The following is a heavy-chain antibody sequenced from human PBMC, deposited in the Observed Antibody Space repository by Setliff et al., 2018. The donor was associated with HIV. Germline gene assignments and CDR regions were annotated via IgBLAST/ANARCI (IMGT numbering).Heavy chain of an antibody. CDR2: IHQSGTA. CDR3: ARQVGEGKWYLDS. V-gene: IGHV4-39*01. Sequence: PSETLSLTCAVSGVSVNNDDDYWGWNRQPPGKGLEWIAIIHQSGTAHKRPSLKSRVTISIDTSENLFSLKLSGVTAADTAIYYCARQVGEGKWYLDSWGHGTLVTVSS. D-gene: IGHD1-26*01. J-gene: IGHJ4*01. CDR1: GVSVNNDDDY.